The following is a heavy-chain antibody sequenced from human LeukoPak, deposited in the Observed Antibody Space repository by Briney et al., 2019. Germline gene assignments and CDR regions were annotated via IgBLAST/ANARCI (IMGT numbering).Heavy chain of an antibody. J-gene: IGHJ3*02. Sequence: KHGESLKICCKGFGYSFTNYWIGWVRPMPGKGLEWRGIIYPGDSDTRYSPSFQGQVTISADKSISTAYLQWSSLKASDTAMYYCARARFCSSTSCYEAFDIWGQGTMVTVSS. CDR3: ARARFCSSTSCYEAFDI. CDR1: GYSFTNYW. D-gene: IGHD2-2*01. V-gene: IGHV5-51*01. CDR2: IYPGDSDT.